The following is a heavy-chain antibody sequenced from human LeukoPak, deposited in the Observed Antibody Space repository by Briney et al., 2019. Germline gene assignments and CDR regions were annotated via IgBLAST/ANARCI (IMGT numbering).Heavy chain of an antibody. V-gene: IGHV1-69*05. D-gene: IGHD4/OR15-4a*01. CDR3: ARVANYDAFDI. CDR1: GGAFSSYA. CDR2: IIPIFGTA. Sequence: SVKVSCKASGGAFSSYAISWVRQAPGQGLEWMGGIIPIFGTANYAQKFQGRVTITTDESTSTAYMEPSSLRSEDTAVYYCARVANYDAFDIWGQGTMVTVSS. J-gene: IGHJ3*02.